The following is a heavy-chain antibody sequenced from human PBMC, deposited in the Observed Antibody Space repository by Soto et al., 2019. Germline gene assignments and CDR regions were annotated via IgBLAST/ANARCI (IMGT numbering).Heavy chain of an antibody. CDR2: IRQDGTEK. Sequence: EVQMVESGGGLVQPGGSLRLSCAASGFTFTDYWMSWVRQAPGKGLEWVANIRQDGTEKYYVDSVKGRFTISRDNAKTSLDLQMTSLRAEDTAVYYCARDAGIAVPGPRYGMDVWGRGTTVIVSS. CDR3: ARDAGIAVPGPRYGMDV. CDR1: GFTFTDYW. V-gene: IGHV3-7*05. D-gene: IGHD6-19*01. J-gene: IGHJ6*02.